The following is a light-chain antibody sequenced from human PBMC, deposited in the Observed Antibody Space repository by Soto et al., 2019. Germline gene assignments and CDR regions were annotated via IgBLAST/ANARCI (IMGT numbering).Light chain of an antibody. CDR3: QQYNTWPPLT. V-gene: IGKV3-15*01. CDR2: GAS. CDR1: QSVSGN. J-gene: IGKJ4*01. Sequence: EIVMSQYPATLSVSPGERATLSCRASQSVSGNLAWYQQKPGQAPRLLIYGASTRATGIPARFSGSGSGTEFTLTISSLRSEDFAVYYCQQYNTWPPLTFGGGTKVDIK.